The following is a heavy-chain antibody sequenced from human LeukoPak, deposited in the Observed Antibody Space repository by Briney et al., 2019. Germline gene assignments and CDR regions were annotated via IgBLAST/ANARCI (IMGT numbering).Heavy chain of an antibody. J-gene: IGHJ4*02. D-gene: IGHD2-15*01. CDR2: IDPNGGDT. CDR1: GDTFTGYY. Sequence: GASVTVSCKASGDTFTGYYVHWVRQAPGQGLEWMGWIDPNGGDTNFAQKFQDRVTMIGDTSISTTYMELSRLRSDDTAVYYCARAPPYCSGGRCYPDFWGQGTLVTVSS. CDR3: ARAPPYCSGGRCYPDF. V-gene: IGHV1-2*02.